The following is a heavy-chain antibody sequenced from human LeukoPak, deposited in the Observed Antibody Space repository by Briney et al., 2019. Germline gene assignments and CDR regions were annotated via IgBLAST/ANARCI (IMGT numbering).Heavy chain of an antibody. D-gene: IGHD1-26*01. J-gene: IGHJ6*03. CDR2: INHSGST. V-gene: IGHV4-38-2*02. CDR3: AREELPRGANYYYYMDV. CDR1: GYSISSGYY. Sequence: SETLSLTCTVSGYSISSGYYWGWIRQPPGKGLEWIGEINHSGSTNYNPSLKSRVTISVDTSKNQFSLKLSSVTAADTAVYYCAREELPRGANYYYYMDVWGKGTTVTISS.